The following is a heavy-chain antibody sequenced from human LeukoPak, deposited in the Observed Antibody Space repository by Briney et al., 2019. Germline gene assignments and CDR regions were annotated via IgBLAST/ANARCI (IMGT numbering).Heavy chain of an antibody. V-gene: IGHV4-34*01. CDR1: GGSFSGYY. CDR2: INHSGST. Sequence: ASETLSLTCAVYGGSFSGYYWSWIRQPPGKGLEWIGEINHSGSTNYNPSLKSRVTISVDTSKNQFSLKLSSVTPADTAAYYCARASSQRRITMIVVVIGAFDIWGQGTMVTVSS. J-gene: IGHJ3*02. D-gene: IGHD3-22*01. CDR3: ARASSQRRITMIVVVIGAFDI.